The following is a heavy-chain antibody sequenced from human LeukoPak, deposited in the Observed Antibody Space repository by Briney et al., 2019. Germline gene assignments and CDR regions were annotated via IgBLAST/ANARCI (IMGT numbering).Heavy chain of an antibody. D-gene: IGHD3-22*01. CDR2: INAGNGNT. Sequence: GASVKVSCKASGYTFTSYAMHWVRQAPGQRLEWMGWINAGNGNTKYSQKFQGRVTITRDASASTAYMELSSLRSEDTAVYYCARGYDTTGYFSYWGQGTLVTVSS. CDR1: GYTFTSYA. CDR3: ARGYDTTGYFSY. J-gene: IGHJ4*02. V-gene: IGHV1-3*01.